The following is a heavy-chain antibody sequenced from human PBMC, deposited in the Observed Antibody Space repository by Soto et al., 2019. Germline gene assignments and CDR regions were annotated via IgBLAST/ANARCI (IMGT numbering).Heavy chain of an antibody. CDR3: AKIEYSGNYYYYGMDV. D-gene: IGHD6-6*01. V-gene: IGHV3-30*18. Sequence: PGGPRNPSGQPPGFTFSSYGMHWVRQAPGKGLEWVAVISYDGSNKYYADSVKGRFTISRDNSKNTLYLQMNSLRAEDAAVYYCAKIEYSGNYYYYGMDVWGQGTTVTVSS. CDR2: ISYDGSNK. CDR1: GFTFSSYG. J-gene: IGHJ6*02.